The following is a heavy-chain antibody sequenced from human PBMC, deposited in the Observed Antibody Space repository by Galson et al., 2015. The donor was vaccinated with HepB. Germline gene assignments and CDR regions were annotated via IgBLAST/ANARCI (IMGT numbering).Heavy chain of an antibody. D-gene: IGHD6-6*01. Sequence: SVKVSCKASGYTLNNYDIAWVRQAPGQGLEWMGWISVYNGVTNYAQKFQGRVTMTTDTSTTTVYMELRSLRSDDSAVYYCARHVSQLARWFDPWGQGTLVTVSS. CDR1: GYTLNNYD. V-gene: IGHV1-18*04. CDR2: ISVYNGVT. CDR3: ARHVSQLARWFDP. J-gene: IGHJ5*02.